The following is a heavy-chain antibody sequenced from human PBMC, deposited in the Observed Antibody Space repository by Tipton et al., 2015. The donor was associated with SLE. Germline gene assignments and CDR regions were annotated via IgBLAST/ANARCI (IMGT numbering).Heavy chain of an antibody. CDR2: IYGGGGT. V-gene: IGHV3-53*01. Sequence: SLRLSCAASDFVVRNNFISWVRQAPGQGLEWVSVIYGGGGTNYADSVKGRFTLSRDNSRNMMYLQMTSLRAEDTAVYYCARIRDFSNPFDYWGQGTLVTVSS. D-gene: IGHD4-11*01. J-gene: IGHJ4*02. CDR3: ARIRDFSNPFDY. CDR1: DFVVRNNF.